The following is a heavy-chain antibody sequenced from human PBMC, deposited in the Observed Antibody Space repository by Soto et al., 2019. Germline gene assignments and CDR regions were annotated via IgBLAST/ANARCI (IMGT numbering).Heavy chain of an antibody. J-gene: IGHJ6*02. CDR2: TIPALGKT. Sequence: SVKVSCKTSGDNVKKNVFTWVQQAPGEGLEWMGGTIPALGKTHYIEKFQGRVTITVDVATRTVYMEVRDLTSEDTAIYYCARGPFRPSAMDVWGQGTTVTVSS. V-gene: IGHV1-69*10. D-gene: IGHD3-10*01. CDR1: GDNVKKNV. CDR3: ARGPFRPSAMDV.